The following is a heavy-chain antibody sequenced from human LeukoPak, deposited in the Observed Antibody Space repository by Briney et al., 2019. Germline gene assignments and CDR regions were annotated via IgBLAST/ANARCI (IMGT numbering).Heavy chain of an antibody. CDR2: VSYSGST. Sequence: PSETLSLTCTVSGASISSHYWSWIRQSPGKGLEWIGYVSYSGSTDYNPSLKSRVTLSVDTPKTQISLRLSSVTAADTAVYYCTRDGGVAVTPLDFDFWGQGILVTVSS. J-gene: IGHJ4*02. V-gene: IGHV4-59*11. D-gene: IGHD6-19*01. CDR3: TRDGGVAVTPLDFDF. CDR1: GASISSHY.